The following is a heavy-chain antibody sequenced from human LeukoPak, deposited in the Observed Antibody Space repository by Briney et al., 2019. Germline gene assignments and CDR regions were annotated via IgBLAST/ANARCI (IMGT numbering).Heavy chain of an antibody. J-gene: IGHJ4*02. CDR1: GFTFSSYW. CDR3: AKRIPGKAPYYFDY. V-gene: IGHV3-74*01. CDR2: INSDGGST. Sequence: GGSLRLSCTASGFTFSSYWMHWVRQAPGKGLVWVSRINSDGGSTSYADSVKGRFTISRDNAKNTLYLQMNSLRAEDTAVYYWAKRIPGKAPYYFDYWGQGTLVTVSS. D-gene: IGHD3-10*01.